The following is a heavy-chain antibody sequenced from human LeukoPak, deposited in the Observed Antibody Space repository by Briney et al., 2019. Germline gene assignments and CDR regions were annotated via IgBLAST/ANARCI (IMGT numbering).Heavy chain of an antibody. CDR2: INHSRST. J-gene: IGHJ4*02. D-gene: IGHD2-15*01. CDR3: ARHRRYCSGGSCYLCDY. Sequence: SETLSLTCAVYGGSFSGYYWSWIRQPPGKGLEWIGEINHSRSTNYNPSLKSRVTISVDTSKNQFSLKLSSVTAADTAVYYCARHRRYCSGGSCYLCDYWGQGTLVTVSS. CDR1: GGSFSGYY. V-gene: IGHV4-34*01.